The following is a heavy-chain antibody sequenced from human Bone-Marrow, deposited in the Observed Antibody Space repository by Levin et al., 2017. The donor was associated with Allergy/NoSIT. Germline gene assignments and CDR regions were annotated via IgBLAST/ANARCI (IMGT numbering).Heavy chain of an antibody. CDR3: ARALFYSGSGRQFDS. CDR2: INRSGST. CDR1: GGSFSGHF. Sequence: ASETLSLTCAVYGGSFSGHFWTWIRQPPGKRLEWVGEINRSGSTNYNPSLKSRVTMSIDTSKNQFSLKLTSVTAADTAVYYCARALFYSGSGRQFDSWGQGTLVTVSS. D-gene: IGHD3-10*01. J-gene: IGHJ4*02. V-gene: IGHV4-34*01.